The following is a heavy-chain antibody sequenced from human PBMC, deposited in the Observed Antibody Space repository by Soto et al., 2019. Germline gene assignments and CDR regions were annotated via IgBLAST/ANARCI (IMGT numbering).Heavy chain of an antibody. CDR1: GFTFSSYA. CDR3: APKPVRGVIIGWGFDY. Sequence: GGSLRLSCAASGFTFSSYAMSWVRQAPGKGLEWVSAISSSGGTTYYADSVKGRFTISRDNSKNTLYLQMNSLRAEDTAVYYCAPKPVRGVIIGWGFDYWGQGTLVTVSS. D-gene: IGHD3-10*01. CDR2: ISSSGGTT. J-gene: IGHJ4*02. V-gene: IGHV3-23*01.